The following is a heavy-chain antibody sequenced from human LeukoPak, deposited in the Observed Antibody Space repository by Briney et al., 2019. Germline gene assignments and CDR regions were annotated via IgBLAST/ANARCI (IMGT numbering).Heavy chain of an antibody. CDR1: GGSISSYY. D-gene: IGHD3-22*01. V-gene: IGHV4-59*08. CDR2: IYYSGST. CDR3: ARLADYDSTGYFDY. Sequence: SETLSLTCTASGGSISSYYWSWIRQPPGKGLEWIGYIYYSGSTNYNPSLKSRVTISVDTSKNQFSLKLSSVTAADTAVYYCARLADYDSTGYFDYWGQGTLVTVSS. J-gene: IGHJ4*02.